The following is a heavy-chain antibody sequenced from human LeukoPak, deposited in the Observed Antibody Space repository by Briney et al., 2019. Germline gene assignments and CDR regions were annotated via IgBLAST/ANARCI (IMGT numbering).Heavy chain of an antibody. V-gene: IGHV3-30*02. CDR3: VKDLSTRCHYLCSYAFDI. D-gene: IGHD2-2*01. J-gene: IGHJ3*02. Sequence: PGGSLRLSCAASGIRFNTYGMHWVRQAPCKGLEWVAFIRYDGSEKYYVDSVKGRFTISRDSSENKMYPQMNNLKTEDTATYYCVKDLSTRCHYLCSYAFDIWGQGTLVTVSS. CDR2: IRYDGSEK. CDR1: GIRFNTYG.